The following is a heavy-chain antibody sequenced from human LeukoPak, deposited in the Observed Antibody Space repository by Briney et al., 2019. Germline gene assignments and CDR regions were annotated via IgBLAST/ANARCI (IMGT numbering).Heavy chain of an antibody. CDR2: IYTSGST. J-gene: IGHJ6*02. D-gene: IGHD2-2*01. V-gene: IGHV4-4*07. CDR1: GGSISSYY. CDR3: ASGTIVVVPAATLQYYYYGMDV. Sequence: PSETLSLTCTVSGGSISSYYWSWIRQPAGKGLGWIGRIYTSGSTNYNPSLKSRVTMTVDTSKNQFSLKLSSVTAADTAVYYCASGTIVVVPAATLQYYYYGMDVWGQGTTVTVSS.